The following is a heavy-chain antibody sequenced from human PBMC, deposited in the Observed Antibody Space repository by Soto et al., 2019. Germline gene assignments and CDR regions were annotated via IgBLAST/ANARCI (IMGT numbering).Heavy chain of an antibody. CDR3: ARAVDIAMVVRERHNWFDP. CDR1: GGSISSYY. D-gene: IGHD5-18*01. V-gene: IGHV4-59*01. J-gene: IGHJ5*02. CDR2: IYYSGST. Sequence: PSETLSLTCTVSGGSISSYYWSWIRQPPGKGLEWIGYIYYSGSTNYNPSLKSRVTISVDTSKNQFSLKLSSVTAADTAVYYCARAVDIAMVVRERHNWFDPWGQGTLVTVSS.